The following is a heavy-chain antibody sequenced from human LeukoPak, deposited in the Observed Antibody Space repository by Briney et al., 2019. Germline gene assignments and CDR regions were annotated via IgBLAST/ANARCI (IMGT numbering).Heavy chain of an antibody. CDR3: ARERPHGSGSYQLFDY. Sequence: GGSLRLSCEASGFTFSNYWMSWVRQAPGKGLEWVANIKKDGSEKYYVDSVKGRFTISRDNAKNSLYLQMNSLRAEDTAVYYCARERPHGSGSYQLFDYWGQGTLVTVSS. CDR2: IKKDGSEK. CDR1: GFTFSNYW. V-gene: IGHV3-7*01. D-gene: IGHD3-10*01. J-gene: IGHJ4*02.